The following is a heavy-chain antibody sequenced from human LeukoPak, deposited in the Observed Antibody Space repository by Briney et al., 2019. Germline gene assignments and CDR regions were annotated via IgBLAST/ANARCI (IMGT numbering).Heavy chain of an antibody. Sequence: PGGSLRLFCAASGFTLSNHWMTWVRQVPGRGPEWVANVNRDGSETYYLDSVKGRFTIPKDNAKNSLYLQMNSLRAEDTALYHCARNNGMDVWGQGTTVIASS. CDR3: ARNNGMDV. D-gene: IGHD2/OR15-2a*01. CDR2: VNRDGSET. V-gene: IGHV3-7*03. CDR1: GFTLSNHW. J-gene: IGHJ6*02.